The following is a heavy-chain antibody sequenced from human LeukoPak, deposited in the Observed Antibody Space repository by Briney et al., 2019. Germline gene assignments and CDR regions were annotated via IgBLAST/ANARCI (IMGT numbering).Heavy chain of an antibody. CDR1: GYTFTSYD. Sequence: ASVKVSCKASGYTFTSYDINWVRQATGQGLEWMGWMNPNNGNTNYAQKLQGRVTMTTDTSTSTAYMELRSLRSDDTAVYYCARVVVPAAIGPKYYYYYMDVWGKGTTVTISS. D-gene: IGHD2-2*01. CDR2: MNPNNGNT. CDR3: ARVVVPAAIGPKYYYYYMDV. V-gene: IGHV1-18*01. J-gene: IGHJ6*03.